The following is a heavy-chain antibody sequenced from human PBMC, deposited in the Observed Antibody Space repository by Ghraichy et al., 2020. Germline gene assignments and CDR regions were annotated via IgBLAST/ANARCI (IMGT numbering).Heavy chain of an antibody. CDR1: GFTFSSYG. J-gene: IGHJ3*02. Sequence: GGSLRLSCAASGFTFSSYGVHRVRQAPGKGLEWVAFIRYDGSNKYYADSVKGRFTISRDNSKNTLYLQMNSLRAEDTAVYYCAKAGGRYSSGWYYNAAFDIWGQGTMVTVSS. V-gene: IGHV3-30*02. D-gene: IGHD6-19*01. CDR2: IRYDGSNK. CDR3: AKAGGRYSSGWYYNAAFDI.